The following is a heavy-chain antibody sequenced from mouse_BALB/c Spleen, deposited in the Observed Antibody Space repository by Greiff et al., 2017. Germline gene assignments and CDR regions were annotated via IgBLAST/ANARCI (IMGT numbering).Heavy chain of an antibody. D-gene: IGHD2-4*01. V-gene: IGHV5-6-4*01. CDR1: GFTFSSYT. CDR3: TRDEGDYDVGTRFAY. J-gene: IGHJ3*01. Sequence: DVQLVESGGGLVKPGGSLKLSCAASGFTFSSYTMSWVRQTPEKRLEWVATISSGGSYTYYPDSVKGRFTISRDNAKNTLYLQMSSLKSEDTAMYYCTRDEGDYDVGTRFAYWGQGTLVTVSA. CDR2: ISSGGSYT.